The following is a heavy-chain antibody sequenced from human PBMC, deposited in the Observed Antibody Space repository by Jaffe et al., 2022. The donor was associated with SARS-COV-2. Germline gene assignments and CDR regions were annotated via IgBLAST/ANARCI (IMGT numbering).Heavy chain of an antibody. CDR3: ARLEGAIFGVAYPFDI. V-gene: IGHV4-61*02. D-gene: IGHD3-3*01. J-gene: IGHJ3*02. CDR1: GASITSGSYF. Sequence: QVRLQESGPGLVKPSQTLSLTCTVSGASITSGSYFWSWIRQPAGEGLEYVGRIFTSGATNYNPSLKSRLTISLDTSENQISLKLTSVTAADTAVYYCARLEGAIFGVAYPFDIWGQGTMVTVSS. CDR2: IFTSGAT.